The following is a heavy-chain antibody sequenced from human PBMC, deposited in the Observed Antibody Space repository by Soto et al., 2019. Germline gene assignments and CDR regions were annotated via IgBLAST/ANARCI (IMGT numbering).Heavy chain of an antibody. D-gene: IGHD4-4*01. V-gene: IGHV3-66*01. CDR3: AREHSKRRAFDY. CDR1: GFTVSSNY. J-gene: IGHJ4*02. CDR2: IYSGGST. Sequence: GGSLRLSCAASGFTVSSNYMSWVRQAPGKGLEWVSVIYSGGSTYYADSVKGRFTISRDNSKNTLYLQMNSLRAEDTAVYYCAREHSKRRAFDYWGQGTLVTVSS.